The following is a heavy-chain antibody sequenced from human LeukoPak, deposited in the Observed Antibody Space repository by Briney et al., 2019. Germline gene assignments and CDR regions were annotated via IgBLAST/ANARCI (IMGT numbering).Heavy chain of an antibody. D-gene: IGHD3-9*01. CDR3: ARAPYDILTGYSLNWFDP. Sequence: ASVKVSCKASGYTFTTYAMHWVRQAPGQRLEWMGWINGDNGNTKYSQKFQGRVTITRDTSTYTAYMELRSLSSADTAVYFCARAPYDILTGYSLNWFDPWGQGTLVTVSS. J-gene: IGHJ5*02. V-gene: IGHV1-3*01. CDR2: INGDNGNT. CDR1: GYTFTTYA.